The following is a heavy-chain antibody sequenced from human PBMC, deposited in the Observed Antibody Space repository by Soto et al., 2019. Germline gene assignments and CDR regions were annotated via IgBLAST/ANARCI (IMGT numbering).Heavy chain of an antibody. D-gene: IGHD6-6*01. CDR1: GFTFSNAW. CDR2: IKSKTDGGTT. CDR3: TTEKWYSSSSYAGY. V-gene: IGHV3-15*07. J-gene: IGHJ4*02. Sequence: EVQLVESGGGLVKPGGSLRLSCAASGFTFSNAWMNWVRQAPGKGLEWVGRIKSKTDGGTTDYAAPVKGRFTISRDDSKNTLYQQMNSLKTEDTAVYYCTTEKWYSSSSYAGYWGQGTLVTVSS.